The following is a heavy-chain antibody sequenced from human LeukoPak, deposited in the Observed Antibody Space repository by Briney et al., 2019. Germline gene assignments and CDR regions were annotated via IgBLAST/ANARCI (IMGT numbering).Heavy chain of an antibody. CDR2: ISYSGST. CDR3: ARGRLGGSGSYYNVLDY. CDR1: GGSISSYY. D-gene: IGHD3-10*01. Sequence: SETLSLTCTVSGGSISSYYWSWIRQPPGKGLEWIGYISYSGSTNYNPSLKSRVTISVDTSRTQFSLKLNSVTAADTAVYYCARGRLGGSGSYYNVLDYWGQGTLVTVSS. V-gene: IGHV4-59*01. J-gene: IGHJ4*02.